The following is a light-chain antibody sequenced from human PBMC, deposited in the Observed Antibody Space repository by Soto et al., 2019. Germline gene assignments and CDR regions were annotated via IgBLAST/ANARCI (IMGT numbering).Light chain of an antibody. CDR1: QSMKRRY. Sequence: EIVLMQSPGTLSLSPGESATLFCRASQSMKRRYLAWYQQKPGQAPRVLIYGASTRATGVPPRFSGSGSGTEFTLTISSLQSEDFAVYYCQQYYNWPITFGQGTRLEIK. CDR2: GAS. J-gene: IGKJ5*01. V-gene: IGKV3-15*01. CDR3: QQYYNWPIT.